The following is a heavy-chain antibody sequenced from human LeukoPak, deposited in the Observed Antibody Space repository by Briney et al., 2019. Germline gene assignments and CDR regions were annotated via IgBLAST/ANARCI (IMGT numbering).Heavy chain of an antibody. V-gene: IGHV5-51*01. Sequence: GESLKISCKGSGYSFTSYWIGWVRQMPGKGLEWMGIIYPGDSDTRYSPSFQGQVTISADKSISTAYLQWSSLKASDTAMYYCARLKDSSGTGWGFDYWGQGTLVTVSS. CDR3: ARLKDSSGTGWGFDY. CDR1: GYSFTSYW. D-gene: IGHD3-22*01. J-gene: IGHJ4*02. CDR2: IYPGDSDT.